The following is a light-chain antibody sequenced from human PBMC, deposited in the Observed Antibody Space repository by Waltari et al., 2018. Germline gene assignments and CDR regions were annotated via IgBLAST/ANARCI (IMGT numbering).Light chain of an antibody. V-gene: IGKV3-15*01. J-gene: IGKJ1*01. Sequence: ETVVTQSPATLSLSPGERATLSCRTSQSIGSSLAWYQQRPGQAPRLLIYRASTRATGIPDRFSGSGSETDLTLTISSLQSEDIAIYYCQQYNNWPPGTFGQGTKVEI. CDR1: QSIGSS. CDR3: QQYNNWPPGT. CDR2: RAS.